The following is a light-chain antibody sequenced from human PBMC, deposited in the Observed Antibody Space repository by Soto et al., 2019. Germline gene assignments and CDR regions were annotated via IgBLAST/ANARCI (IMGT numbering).Light chain of an antibody. V-gene: IGKV4-1*01. CDR1: QSVLYSSNNKNY. CDR2: WAS. CDR3: QQYYSTPYT. Sequence: DIVMTQSPDSLAVSLGERATINCKSSQSVLYSSNNKNYLAWYQQKPGQPPKLLIYWASTRESVVPDRFSGSGSGTDFTLTISSLQAADVAVYYCQQYYSTPYTFGQGTKLEIK. J-gene: IGKJ2*01.